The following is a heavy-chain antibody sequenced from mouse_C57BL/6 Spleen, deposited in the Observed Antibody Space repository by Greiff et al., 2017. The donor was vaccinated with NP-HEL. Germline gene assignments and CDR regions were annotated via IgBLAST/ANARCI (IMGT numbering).Heavy chain of an antibody. J-gene: IGHJ1*03. V-gene: IGHV1-82*01. D-gene: IGHD1-1*01. CDR1: GYAFSSSW. CDR2: IYPGDGDT. CDR3: ASQEAGSSYCWYFDV. Sequence: QVQLKQSGPELVKPGASVKISCKASGYAFSSSWMNWVKQRPGKGLEWIGRIYPGDGDTNYNGKFKGKATLTADKSSSTAYMQLSSLTSEDSAVYFCASQEAGSSYCWYFDVWGTGTTVTVSS.